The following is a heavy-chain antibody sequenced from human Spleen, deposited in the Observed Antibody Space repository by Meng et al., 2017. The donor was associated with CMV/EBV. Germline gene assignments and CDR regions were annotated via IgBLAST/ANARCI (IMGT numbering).Heavy chain of an antibody. J-gene: IGHJ4*01. CDR3: ARLGYCDATTCPLDY. V-gene: IGHV3-23*01. CDR2: ISGSGGST. CDR1: GFTFSSYA. D-gene: IGHD2-15*01. Sequence: GGSLRLSCAASGFTFSSYAMSWVRQAPGKGLEWVSAISGSGGSTYYADSVKGRFTISRDNAKNSLYLQMNSLRADDTALYFCARLGYCDATTCPLDYWGRGTVVTVSS.